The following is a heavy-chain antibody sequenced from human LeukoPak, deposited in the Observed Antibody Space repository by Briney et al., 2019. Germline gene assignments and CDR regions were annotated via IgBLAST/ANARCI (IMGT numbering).Heavy chain of an antibody. CDR1: GFTFSDYY. J-gene: IGHJ4*02. CDR3: ARDYYYDSSGYFKD. V-gene: IGHV3-11*01. Sequence: GGSLRLSCAASGFTFSDYYMSWIRQAPGKGLEWVSYISSSGSTIYYADSVKGRFTISRDNAKNSLYLQMNSLRAEDTSVYYCARDYYYDSSGYFKDWGQGTLVTVSS. CDR2: ISSSGSTI. D-gene: IGHD3-22*01.